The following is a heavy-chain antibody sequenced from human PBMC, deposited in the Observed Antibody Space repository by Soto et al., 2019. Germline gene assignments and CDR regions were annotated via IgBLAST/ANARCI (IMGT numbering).Heavy chain of an antibody. CDR2: ISYDGSNK. V-gene: IGHV3-30-3*01. D-gene: IGHD3-22*01. Sequence: QVQLVESGGGVVQPGRSLRLSCAASGFTFSSYAMHWVRQAPGKGLEWVAVISYDGSNKYYADSVKGRFTISRDNSKNTLYLQINSLRAEDTAVYYCARDDKNYYDSSVPADTEYFQHWGQGTLVTVSS. CDR1: GFTFSSYA. CDR3: ARDDKNYYDSSVPADTEYFQH. J-gene: IGHJ1*01.